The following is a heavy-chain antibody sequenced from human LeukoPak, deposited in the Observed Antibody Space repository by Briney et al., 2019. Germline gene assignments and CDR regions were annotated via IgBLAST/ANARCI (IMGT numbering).Heavy chain of an antibody. V-gene: IGHV4-39*01. CDR3: ARQGDGFKTANFDY. CDR2: IYYRGST. J-gene: IGHJ4*02. CDR1: GGSISTNNYY. D-gene: IGHD5-24*01. Sequence: SETLSLTCTVSGGSISTNNYYWGWIRQPPGKGLEWIGTIYYRGSTYYKSSLKNRLTISVDTFKNQFSLKLSSVTAADTAVYFCARQGDGFKTANFDYWGQGTLVIVSS.